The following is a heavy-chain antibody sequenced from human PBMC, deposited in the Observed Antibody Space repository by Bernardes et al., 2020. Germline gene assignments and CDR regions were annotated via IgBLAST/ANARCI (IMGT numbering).Heavy chain of an antibody. CDR1: GFTFSSYS. J-gene: IGHJ3*02. CDR3: ARDGATRETTPAFDI. CDR2: ISSSSSTI. Sequence: GGSLRLSCAASGFTFSSYSMNWVRQAPGKGLEWVSYISSSSSTIYYADSVKGRFTISRDNAKNSLYLQMNSLRAEDTAVYYCARDGATRETTPAFDIWGQGTMVTVSS. D-gene: IGHD4-17*01. V-gene: IGHV3-48*01.